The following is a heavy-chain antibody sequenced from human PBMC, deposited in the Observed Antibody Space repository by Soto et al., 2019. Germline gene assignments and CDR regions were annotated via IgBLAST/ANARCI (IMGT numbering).Heavy chain of an antibody. D-gene: IGHD3-10*01. CDR2: IYYSGST. V-gene: IGHV4-59*08. J-gene: IGHJ6*02. CDR1: GSSIISDY. CDR3: ASFNKYYFGSGSSFDYYSRYV. Sequence: SETLFLTCTVSGSSIISDYSSWIRQPPGKGLEWIGYIYYSGSTNYNPSLKSRVTISVDTSKNQFSLKLSSVTAADTAVYYCASFNKYYFGSGSSFDYYSRYVWGRGTTVTISS.